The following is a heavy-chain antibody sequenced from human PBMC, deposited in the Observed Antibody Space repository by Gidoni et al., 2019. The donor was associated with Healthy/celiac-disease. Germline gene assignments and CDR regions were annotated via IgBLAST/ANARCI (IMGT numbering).Heavy chain of an antibody. Sequence: EVQLVESGGGLVRPGGSLRLSCAASGFTFSSYSMNWVRQAPGKGLEWVSSISSSSSYIYYADSVKGRFTISRDNAKNSLYLQMNSLRAEDTAVYYCASSRVAVASYGMDVWGQGTTVTVSS. D-gene: IGHD6-19*01. CDR3: ASSRVAVASYGMDV. CDR1: GFTFSSYS. J-gene: IGHJ6*02. CDR2: ISSSSSYI. V-gene: IGHV3-21*01.